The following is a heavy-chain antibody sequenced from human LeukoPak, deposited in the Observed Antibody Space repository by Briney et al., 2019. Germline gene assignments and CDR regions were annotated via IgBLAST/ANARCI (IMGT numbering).Heavy chain of an antibody. CDR3: AREKGGYYYCSGGGCLNYFDS. D-gene: IGHD2-15*01. Sequence: SETLSLTCTVSGGSLSSHYWSWIRQPPGKGLEWIGYIYYSGSTNYNPSLKSRVTMSVDTSKNQFSLKLSSVTAADTAVYYCAREKGGYYYCSGGGCLNYFDSWGQGTLVTVSS. V-gene: IGHV4-59*11. CDR1: GGSLSSHY. CDR2: IYYSGST. J-gene: IGHJ4*02.